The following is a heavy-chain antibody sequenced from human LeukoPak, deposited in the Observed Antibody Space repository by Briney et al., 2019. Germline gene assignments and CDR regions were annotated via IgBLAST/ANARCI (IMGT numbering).Heavy chain of an antibody. J-gene: IGHJ6*03. CDR1: GGTFRSYA. Sequence: ASVKVSCKASGGTFRSYAISWVRQAPGQGLEWMGGIIPIFGTANYAQKFQGRVTITTDESTSTAYMELSSLRSEDTAVYYSARGGYRYYYYMDVWGKGTTVTVSS. CDR2: IIPIFGTA. CDR3: ARGGYRYYYYMDV. V-gene: IGHV1-69*05. D-gene: IGHD5-12*01.